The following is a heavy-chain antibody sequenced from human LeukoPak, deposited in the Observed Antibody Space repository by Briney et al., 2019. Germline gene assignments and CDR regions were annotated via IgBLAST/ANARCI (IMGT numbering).Heavy chain of an antibody. CDR1: GYTFTSYG. Sequence: EASVKVSCKASGYTFTSYGISWVRQAPGQGLEWMGWINPNSGGTNYAQKFQGRVTMTRDTSISTAYMELSRLRSDDTAVYYCARVRYYYDSSGYPSGGYYYYYMDVWGKGTTVTISS. D-gene: IGHD3-22*01. CDR2: INPNSGGT. CDR3: ARVRYYYDSSGYPSGGYYYYYMDV. V-gene: IGHV1-2*02. J-gene: IGHJ6*03.